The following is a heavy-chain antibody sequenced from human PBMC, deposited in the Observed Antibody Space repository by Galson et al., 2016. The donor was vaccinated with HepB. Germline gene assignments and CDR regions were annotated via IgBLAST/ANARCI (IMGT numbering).Heavy chain of an antibody. V-gene: IGHV3-7*04. CDR3: ARVGIRSGYDLDY. CDR1: GFTFSNYW. Sequence: LRLSCAASGFTFSNYWMSWVRQAPGKGPEWVANIKKDGSEKYYLDSVKGRFTISRDNAKNSLYLQMNSLRAEDTAVYYCARVGIRSGYDLDYWGQGTLVTVSS. J-gene: IGHJ4*02. CDR2: IKKDGSEK. D-gene: IGHD5-12*01.